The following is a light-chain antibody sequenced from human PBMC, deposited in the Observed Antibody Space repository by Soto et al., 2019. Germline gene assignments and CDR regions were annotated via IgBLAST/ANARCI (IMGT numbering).Light chain of an antibody. CDR3: CSYAGNSLWV. CDR2: DVS. Sequence: QSALTQPRSVSGSPGQSVTISCTGTSSDVGGYNYVSWYQQHPGKAPKLVIYDVSKWPSGVPDRFSGSKSGNTASLTIFGLQAEDEADYYCCSYAGNSLWVFGGGTKLTVL. V-gene: IGLV2-11*01. CDR1: SSDVGGYNY. J-gene: IGLJ3*02.